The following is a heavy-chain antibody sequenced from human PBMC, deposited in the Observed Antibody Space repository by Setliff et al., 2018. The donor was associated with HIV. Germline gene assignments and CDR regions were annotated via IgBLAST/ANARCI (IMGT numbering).Heavy chain of an antibody. Sequence: GGSLRLSCTASGFTFNNAWVSWVRQAPGKGLEWVGRIKSKPDAGTADYAAPVEGRFTISRDDSKNTLYLQMNSLKTEDTAVYYCSQLGSSRYWGQGTLVTVSS. CDR2: IKSKPDAGTA. CDR3: SQLGSSRY. V-gene: IGHV3-15*01. J-gene: IGHJ4*02. D-gene: IGHD1-26*01. CDR1: GFTFNNAW.